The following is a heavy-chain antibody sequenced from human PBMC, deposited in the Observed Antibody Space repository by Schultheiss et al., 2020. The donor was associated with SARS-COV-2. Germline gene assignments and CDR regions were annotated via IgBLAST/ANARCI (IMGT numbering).Heavy chain of an antibody. V-gene: IGHV3-74*01. CDR3: ARRFCSSGSCYIDY. J-gene: IGHJ4*02. CDR2: INSDGSST. Sequence: GGSLRLSCAASGFTFSSYWMHWVRQAPGKGLVWVSRINSDGSSTSYADSVKGRFTISRDNAKNTLYLQVNSLRAEDTAVYYCARRFCSSGSCYIDYWGQGTLVTVSS. D-gene: IGHD2-2*02. CDR1: GFTFSSYW.